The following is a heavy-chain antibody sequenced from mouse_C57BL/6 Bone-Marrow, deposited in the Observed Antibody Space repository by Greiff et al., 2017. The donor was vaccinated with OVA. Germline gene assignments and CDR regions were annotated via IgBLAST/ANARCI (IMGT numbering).Heavy chain of an antibody. D-gene: IGHD2-2*01. J-gene: IGHJ1*03. Sequence: QVQLQQSGAELMKPGASVKLSCKATGYTFTGYWIEWVKQRPGHGLEWIGEILPGSGSTNYNEKFQGKATMTADTSSNTAYLQLSSLTSEDTAVYYCTHGYEGYFDVWGTGTTVTVSS. CDR2: ILPGSGST. CDR3: THGYEGYFDV. CDR1: GYTFTGYW. V-gene: IGHV1-9*01.